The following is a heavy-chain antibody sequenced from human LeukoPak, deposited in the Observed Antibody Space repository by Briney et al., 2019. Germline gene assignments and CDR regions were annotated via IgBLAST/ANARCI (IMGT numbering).Heavy chain of an antibody. D-gene: IGHD6-6*01. CDR3: ARDVRPDY. J-gene: IGHJ4*02. CDR1: GFTFSSYW. Sequence: GGSLRLSCAASGFTFSSYWMSWVRQAPGEGLEWVANIKQDGTEKYYMDSVKGRFSISRDNAKNSLYLQMNALRAEDTAVYYCARDVRPDYWGQGTLVTVST. CDR2: IKQDGTEK. V-gene: IGHV3-7*04.